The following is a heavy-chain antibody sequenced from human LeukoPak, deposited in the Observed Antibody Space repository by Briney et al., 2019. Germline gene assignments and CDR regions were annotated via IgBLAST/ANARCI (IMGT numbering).Heavy chain of an antibody. CDR3: TRDTEGSLDY. V-gene: IGHV3-7*01. CDR2: INRDGSTK. CDR1: GFPFSNSW. J-gene: IGHJ4*02. Sequence: GGSLRLSCAASGFPFSNSWLAWLRQAPGKGLQWVANINRDGSTKHYADSLKGRFTISRDNPKNSLYLQMNNLRADDTAVYYCTRDTEGSLDYWGQGILVTVAS. D-gene: IGHD1-26*01.